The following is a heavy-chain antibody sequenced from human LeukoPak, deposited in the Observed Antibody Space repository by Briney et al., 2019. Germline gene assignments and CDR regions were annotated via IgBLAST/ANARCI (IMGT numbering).Heavy chain of an antibody. CDR3: ATLTGTADY. CDR2: IWYDGSNK. Sequence: GSLRLSCAASGFTFSSYGMHWVRQAPGKGLEWVAVIWYDGSNKYYADSVKGRFTISRDNSKNTLCLQMNSLRAEDTAVYYCATLTGTADYWGQGTLVTVSS. J-gene: IGHJ4*02. CDR1: GFTFSSYG. V-gene: IGHV3-33*01. D-gene: IGHD1-20*01.